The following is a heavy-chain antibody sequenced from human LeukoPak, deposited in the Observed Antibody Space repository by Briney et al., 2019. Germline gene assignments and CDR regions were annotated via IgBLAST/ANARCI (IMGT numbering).Heavy chain of an antibody. CDR2: IYYSGST. J-gene: IGHJ4*02. CDR1: GGSISSSSYY. V-gene: IGHV4-39*01. D-gene: IGHD3-22*01. Sequence: SETLSLTCTVSGGSISSSSYYWGWIRQPPGKGLEWIGSIYYSGSTYYNPSLKSRVTISVDTSKNQFSLKLSSVTAADTAVYYCARLASVVVITPYYFDYWGQGTLVTVSS. CDR3: ARLASVVVITPYYFDY.